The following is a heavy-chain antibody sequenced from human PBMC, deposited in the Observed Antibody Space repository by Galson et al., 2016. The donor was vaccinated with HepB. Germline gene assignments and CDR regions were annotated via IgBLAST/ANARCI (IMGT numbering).Heavy chain of an antibody. CDR3: ARILGSGNYVYFDY. D-gene: IGHD1-26*01. Sequence: SVKVSCKASGGTFSSYAISWVRQAPGQGLEWMGGIIPIFGTTNYAQKFQGRVTITADASTSTAYMELSSLSSEETAVYYCARILGSGNYVYFDYWGQGTLVTVSS. J-gene: IGHJ4*02. CDR2: IIPIFGTT. V-gene: IGHV1-69*13. CDR1: GGTFSSYA.